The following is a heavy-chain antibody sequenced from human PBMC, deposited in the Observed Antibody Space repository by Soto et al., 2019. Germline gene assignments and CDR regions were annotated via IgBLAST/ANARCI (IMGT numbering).Heavy chain of an antibody. CDR2: ISHNGGST. CDR3: ARESPRTVHMDV. D-gene: IGHD2-21*02. CDR1: GFTFSIHA. Sequence: GGSLRLSCAASGFTFSIHALHWVRQAPGRGLEFVSAISHNGGSTYYANSVKGRFTISRDNSKNTLYLQMGSLRAEDMAVYYCARESPRTVHMDVWGKGTTVTVSS. J-gene: IGHJ6*03. V-gene: IGHV3-64*01.